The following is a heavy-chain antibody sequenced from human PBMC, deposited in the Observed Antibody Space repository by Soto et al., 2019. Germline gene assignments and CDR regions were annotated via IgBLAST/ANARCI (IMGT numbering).Heavy chain of an antibody. J-gene: IGHJ4*02. CDR3: AKDSRVTMVRGVIIPPGY. CDR2: ISGSGGST. D-gene: IGHD3-10*01. V-gene: IGHV3-23*01. Sequence: GGSLRLSCAASGFTCSNYAMSWVRQAPGKGLEWVSGISGSGGSTYYADSVKGRFTISRDNSKNTLYLQMNSLRAEDTAVYYCAKDSRVTMVRGVIIPPGYWGQGTLVTAPQ. CDR1: GFTCSNYA.